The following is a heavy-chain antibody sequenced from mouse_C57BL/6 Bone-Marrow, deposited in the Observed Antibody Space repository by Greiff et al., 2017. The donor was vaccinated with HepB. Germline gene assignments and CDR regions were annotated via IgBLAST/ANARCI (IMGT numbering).Heavy chain of an antibody. CDR1: GYAFSSSW. D-gene: IGHD1-1*01. CDR3: ARLLRPDY. V-gene: IGHV1-82*01. CDR2: IYPGDGDT. J-gene: IGHJ2*01. Sequence: VKLQESGPELVKPGASVKISCKASGYAFSSSWMNWVKQRPGKGLEWIGRIYPGDGDTNYNGKFKGKATLTADKSSSTAYMQLSSLTSEDSAVYFCARLLRPDYWGQGTTLTVSS.